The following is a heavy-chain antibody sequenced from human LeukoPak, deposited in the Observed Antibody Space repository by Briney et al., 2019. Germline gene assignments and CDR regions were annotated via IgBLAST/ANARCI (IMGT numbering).Heavy chain of an antibody. Sequence: GGSLRLSCAASGFTFSTYGIHWARQAPGKGLEWVAFIRYDGSKTHFADSVKGRSTISRDNSKNTLYLQMNSLRAEDTAVYYCARGPGYCSGGRCYGYFDCWGQGTLVTVSS. V-gene: IGHV3-30*02. CDR2: IRYDGSKT. CDR3: ARGPGYCSGGRCYGYFDC. CDR1: GFTFSTYG. D-gene: IGHD2-15*01. J-gene: IGHJ4*02.